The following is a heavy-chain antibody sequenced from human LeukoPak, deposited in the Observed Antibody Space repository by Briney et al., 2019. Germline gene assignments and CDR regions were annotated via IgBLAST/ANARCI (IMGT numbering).Heavy chain of an antibody. Sequence: PSETLSLTCTVSGGSVSSSSYYWGWIRQPPGKGLEWIGEINHSGSTNYNPSLKSRVTISVDTSKNQFSLKLGSVTAADTAVYYCASVPERCPPCYYYYYMDVWGKGTTVTVSS. J-gene: IGHJ6*03. V-gene: IGHV4-39*07. CDR1: GGSVSSSSYY. CDR3: ASVPERCPPCYYYYYMDV. D-gene: IGHD1-14*01. CDR2: INHSGST.